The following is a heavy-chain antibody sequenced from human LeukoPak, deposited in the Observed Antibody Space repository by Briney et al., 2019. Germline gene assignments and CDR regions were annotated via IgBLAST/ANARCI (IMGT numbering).Heavy chain of an antibody. J-gene: IGHJ4*02. CDR1: GYSFTSCW. Sequence: GESLKISCKGSGYSFTSCWIGWVRQMPGKGLEWMGIIYPGDSDTRYSPSFQGQVTISADKSISTAYLQWSSLKASDTAMYYCARRFHYDSSGYYYEAPFDYWGQGTLVTVSS. D-gene: IGHD3-22*01. CDR2: IYPGDSDT. V-gene: IGHV5-51*01. CDR3: ARRFHYDSSGYYYEAPFDY.